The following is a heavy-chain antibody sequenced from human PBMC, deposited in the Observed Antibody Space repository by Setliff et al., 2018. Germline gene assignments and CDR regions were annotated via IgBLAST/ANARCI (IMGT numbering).Heavy chain of an antibody. Sequence: PGGSLRLSCAASGFVFGTYGMHWVRQAPGKGLDWVASVRFDGTYKVYADSVKGRFTISRDNSENTLFLHMNNLRPEDTALYYCAKASLAYSFGYYFDSWGQGALVTVSS. V-gene: IGHV3-30*02. J-gene: IGHJ4*01. CDR3: AKASLAYSFGYYFDS. D-gene: IGHD5-18*01. CDR2: VRFDGTYK. CDR1: GFVFGTYG.